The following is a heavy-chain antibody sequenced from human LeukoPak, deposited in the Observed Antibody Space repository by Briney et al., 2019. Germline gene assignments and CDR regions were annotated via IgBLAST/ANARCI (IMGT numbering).Heavy chain of an antibody. V-gene: IGHV3-23*01. D-gene: IGHD3-9*01. J-gene: IGHJ4*02. Sequence: GPSLRLSCAASGFTFSNYAMSWVRQAPGKGLEWVSAILGSGGSTYYADSVKGRFTVSRDNSKSILYLQMNSLRAEDTALYYCAKWGDYDVLTGYYVPDYWGQGTLVTVSS. CDR2: ILGSGGST. CDR3: AKWGDYDVLTGYYVPDY. CDR1: GFTFSNYA.